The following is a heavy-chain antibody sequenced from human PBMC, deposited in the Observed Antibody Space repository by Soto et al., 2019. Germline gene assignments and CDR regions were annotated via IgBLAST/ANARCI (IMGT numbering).Heavy chain of an antibody. CDR1: GYSFTSYG. CDR3: ARVWVPNGYHLGDY. D-gene: IGHD5-12*01. Sequence: GASVKVSCKASGYSFTSYGISWVRQAPGQGPEWMGWISAYNGNTDYAQKLLGRVTMTTDTSTTTAYMELRSLRSDDTAVYYCARVWVPNGYHLGDYWGQGTLVTVSS. CDR2: ISAYNGNT. V-gene: IGHV1-18*01. J-gene: IGHJ4*02.